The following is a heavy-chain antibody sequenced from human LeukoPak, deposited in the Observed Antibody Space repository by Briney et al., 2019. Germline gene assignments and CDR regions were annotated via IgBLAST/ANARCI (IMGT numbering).Heavy chain of an antibody. CDR2: IIPILGIA. CDR1: GGTFSSYA. Sequence: SVKVSCKASGGTFSSYAISWVRQAPGQGLEWRGRIIPILGIANYAQKFQGRVTITADKSTSTAYMELSSLRSEDTAVYYCARGTPGYSYGYSDWGQGTLVTVSS. V-gene: IGHV1-69*04. J-gene: IGHJ4*02. D-gene: IGHD5-18*01. CDR3: ARGTPGYSYGYSD.